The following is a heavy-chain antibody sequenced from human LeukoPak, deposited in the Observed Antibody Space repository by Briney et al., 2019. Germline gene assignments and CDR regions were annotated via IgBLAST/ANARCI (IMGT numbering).Heavy chain of an antibody. J-gene: IGHJ4*02. D-gene: IGHD2/OR15-2a*01. CDR2: INHSGST. V-gene: IGHV4-34*01. CDR1: GGSFSGYY. CDR3: ARGRDIYFFAARRYFDY. Sequence: SETLSLTCAVYGGSFSGYYWSWIRQPPGKGLKWIGEINHSGSTNYNPSLKSRVTISVDTSKNQFSLKLSSVTAADTAVYYCARGRDIYFFAARRYFDYWGQGTLVTVSS.